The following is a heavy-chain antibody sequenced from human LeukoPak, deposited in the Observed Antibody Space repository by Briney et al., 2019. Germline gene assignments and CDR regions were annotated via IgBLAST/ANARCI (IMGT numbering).Heavy chain of an antibody. Sequence: ASVKVSCKASGYTFTGYYMHWVRQATGQGLEWMGWMNPNSGNTGYAQKFQGRVTMTRNTSISTAYMELSSLRSEDTAVYYCARGGYSSSWYERDFDYWGQGTLVTVSS. CDR3: ARGGYSSSWYERDFDY. CDR1: GYTFTGYY. V-gene: IGHV1-8*02. J-gene: IGHJ4*02. D-gene: IGHD6-13*01. CDR2: MNPNSGNT.